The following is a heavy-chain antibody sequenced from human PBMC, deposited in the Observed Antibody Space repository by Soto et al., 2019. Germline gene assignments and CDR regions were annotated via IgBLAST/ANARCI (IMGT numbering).Heavy chain of an antibody. Sequence: QVQLVQSGAEVKKPGSSVKVSCKASGGSLSNYGISWVRQAPGQGLEWMGALIPVFGTPNYAQKFQDRVTITADESTTTVSLEVRSLTSEDTAVYYCARGDATKIVVTPYYAMDVWGQGTTVTVSS. CDR1: GGSLSNYG. CDR2: LIPVFGTP. V-gene: IGHV1-69*12. J-gene: IGHJ6*02. D-gene: IGHD3-22*01. CDR3: ARGDATKIVVTPYYAMDV.